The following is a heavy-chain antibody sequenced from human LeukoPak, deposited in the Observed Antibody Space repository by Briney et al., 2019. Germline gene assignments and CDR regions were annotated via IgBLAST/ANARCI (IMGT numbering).Heavy chain of an antibody. CDR3: ARAVHCSGGSCYFDY. CDR1: GGSISSYS. D-gene: IGHD2-15*01. Sequence: PSETLSLTCTGSGGSISSYSWSWIRQPAGKGLEWIGRIYTSGSTKYNPSLTSRVTMSVDTSKNQFSLKLRSVTAADTAVYYCARAVHCSGGSCYFDYWGQGTLVTVSS. CDR2: IYTSGST. V-gene: IGHV4-4*07. J-gene: IGHJ4*02.